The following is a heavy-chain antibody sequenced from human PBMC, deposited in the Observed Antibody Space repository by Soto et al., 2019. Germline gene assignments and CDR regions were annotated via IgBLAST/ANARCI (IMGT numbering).Heavy chain of an antibody. CDR1: GFTFSSYA. CDR3: VRDAITFGEIIFRQAFDI. D-gene: IGHD3-16*02. V-gene: IGHV3-53*04. J-gene: IGHJ3*02. CDR2: IYSGGST. Sequence: GGSLRLSCAASGFTFSSYAMSWVRQAPGKGLEWVSVIYSGGSTYYADSVKGRFTISRHNSKNTLYLQMNSLRAEDTAVYYCVRDAITFGEIIFRQAFDIWGQGTMVTGS.